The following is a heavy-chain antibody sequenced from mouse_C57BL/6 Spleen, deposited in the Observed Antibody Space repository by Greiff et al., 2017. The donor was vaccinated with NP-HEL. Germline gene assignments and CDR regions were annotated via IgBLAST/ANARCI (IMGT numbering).Heavy chain of an antibody. D-gene: IGHD3-2*02. CDR1: GYTFTSYW. J-gene: IGHJ2*01. CDR3: ARYGALDSSGPYFDY. Sequence: QAQLQQPGAELVKPGASVKLSCKASGYTFTSYWMQWVKQRPGQGLEWIGEIDPSDSYTNYNQKFKGKATLTVDTSSSTAYMQLSSLTSEDSAVYYCARYGALDSSGPYFDYWGQGTTLTVSS. V-gene: IGHV1-50*01. CDR2: IDPSDSYT.